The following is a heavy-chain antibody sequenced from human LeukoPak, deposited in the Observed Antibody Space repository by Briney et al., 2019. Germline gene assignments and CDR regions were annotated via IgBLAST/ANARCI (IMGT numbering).Heavy chain of an antibody. CDR3: ARRVRSADYRLDY. V-gene: IGHV4-34*01. D-gene: IGHD4-11*01. J-gene: IGHJ4*02. Sequence: SETLSLTCAVYGGSFTIYSWTWIRQPPGKILEWVGEISPSGNTQYNPSLKSRVTISLDASKSQFYLKLNSVTAADTAVYYCARRVRSADYRLDYWGQGTLVTVSS. CDR1: GGSFTIYS. CDR2: ISPSGNT.